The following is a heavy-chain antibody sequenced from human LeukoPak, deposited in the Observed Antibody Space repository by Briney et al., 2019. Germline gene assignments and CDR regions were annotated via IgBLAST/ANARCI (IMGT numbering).Heavy chain of an antibody. Sequence: GSLRLSCAASGFTFSSYGMHWVRQAPGKGLEWVAFIRYDGSNKYYADSVKGRFTISRDNSKNTLYLQMNSLRAEDTAIYYCARGLRYNYDSSAYFLDYWGQGTLVTVSS. J-gene: IGHJ4*02. D-gene: IGHD3-22*01. CDR2: IRYDGSNK. CDR3: ARGLRYNYDSSAYFLDY. CDR1: GFTFSSYG. V-gene: IGHV3-30*02.